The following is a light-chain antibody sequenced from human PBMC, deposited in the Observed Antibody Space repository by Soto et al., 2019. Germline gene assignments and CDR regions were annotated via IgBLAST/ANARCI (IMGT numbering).Light chain of an antibody. Sequence: EIVLTQSPATLSLSPGERATLSCRARQSVSTYLAWYQQKPGQAPRLLIYDATNRVTGTPARFSGSGSGTDFTLTISSLEPEDFAVYYCQQRQFWYTFGQGTKLEIK. CDR3: QQRQFWYT. CDR1: QSVSTY. CDR2: DAT. V-gene: IGKV3-11*01. J-gene: IGKJ2*01.